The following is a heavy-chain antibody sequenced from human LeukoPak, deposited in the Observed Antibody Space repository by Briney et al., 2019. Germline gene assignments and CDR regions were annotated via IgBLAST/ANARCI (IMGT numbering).Heavy chain of an antibody. V-gene: IGHV1-18*01. CDR2: IGAYNGNT. J-gene: IGHJ4*02. CDR3: ARDRYCSGGSCWDY. D-gene: IGHD2-15*01. Sequence: ASVKVSCKASGYTFTSYGISWVRQAPGQGLEWMGWIGAYNGNTNYAQKLQGRVTMTTDTSTSTAYMELRSLRSDDTAVYHCARDRYCSGGSCWDYWGQGTLVTVSS. CDR1: GYTFTSYG.